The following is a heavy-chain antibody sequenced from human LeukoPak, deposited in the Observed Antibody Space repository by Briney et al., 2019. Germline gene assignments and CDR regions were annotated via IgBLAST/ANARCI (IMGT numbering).Heavy chain of an antibody. CDR2: ISGYNGNT. D-gene: IGHD3-9*01. V-gene: IGHV1-18*01. Sequence: ASVKVSCKVSGYTLTELSMHWVRQAPGQGLEWMGWISGYNGNTNYAQKLQGRVTMTTDTSTSTAYMELRSLRSDDTAVYYCARGTDYDILTGYYLFGAFDIWGQGTMVTVSS. CDR1: GYTLTELS. CDR3: ARGTDYDILTGYYLFGAFDI. J-gene: IGHJ3*02.